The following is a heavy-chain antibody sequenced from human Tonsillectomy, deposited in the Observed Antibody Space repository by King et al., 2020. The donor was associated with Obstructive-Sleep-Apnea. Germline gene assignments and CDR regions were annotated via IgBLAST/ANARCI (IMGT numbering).Heavy chain of an antibody. D-gene: IGHD1-26*01. J-gene: IGHJ4*02. CDR2: IYPGDSDA. CDR1: GFNFAIYW. V-gene: IGHV5-51*01. CDR3: ARHGAGDGSNSVIFDS. Sequence: EVQLVESGAEVKKPGESLKISCKGSGFNFAIYWIGWVRQVPGKGLEMMGSIYPGDSDARSMPSFQGQVTMSVAGAINIAYLQWSSLKTSDTAIYYCARHGAGDGSNSVIFDSWGQGTLVTVSS.